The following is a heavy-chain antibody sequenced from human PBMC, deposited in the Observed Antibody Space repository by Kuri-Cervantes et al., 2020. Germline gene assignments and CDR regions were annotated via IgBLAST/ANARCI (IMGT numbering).Heavy chain of an antibody. CDR3: AADLAVRGVSSLDY. V-gene: IGHV1-58*02. CDR1: GFTFTSSA. Sequence: SVKVSCKASGFTFTSSAMQWVRQARGQRLEWIGWIVVGSGNTNYAQKFQERVTITRDMSTSTAYTELSSLRSEDTAVCYCAADLAVRGVSSLDYWGQGTLVTVSS. J-gene: IGHJ4*02. D-gene: IGHD3-10*01. CDR2: IVVGSGNT.